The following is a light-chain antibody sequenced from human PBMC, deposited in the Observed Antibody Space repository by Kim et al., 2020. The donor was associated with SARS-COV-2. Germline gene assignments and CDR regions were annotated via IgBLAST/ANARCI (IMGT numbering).Light chain of an antibody. V-gene: IGKV1-39*01. CDR3: QQSYSTPYT. CDR2: AAA. Sequence: SASVGDRVTITCRASQSIRNFLNWYQQKPGKAPNLLIYAAASLQGGVPSRFSGSGSGTDFTLTISSLQPEDFATYYCQQSYSTPYTFGQGTKLEIK. J-gene: IGKJ2*01. CDR1: QSIRNF.